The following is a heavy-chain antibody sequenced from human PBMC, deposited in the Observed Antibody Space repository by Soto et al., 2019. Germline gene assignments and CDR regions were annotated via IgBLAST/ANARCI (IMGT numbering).Heavy chain of an antibody. CDR3: AIDGINTYNHYGFDS. CDR2: ISASGTYT. Sequence: EMHLVESGGGLVKPGGSLRLSCAASGFTFSTYSMNWVRQAPGKGLEWVSSISASGTYTHYADFLRGRFTISRDNAKNSLYLQMNSLRAEDTAVYYCAIDGINTYNHYGFDSGGQGPVVTVSS. V-gene: IGHV3-21*01. J-gene: IGHJ4*02. CDR1: GFTFSTYS. D-gene: IGHD4-4*01.